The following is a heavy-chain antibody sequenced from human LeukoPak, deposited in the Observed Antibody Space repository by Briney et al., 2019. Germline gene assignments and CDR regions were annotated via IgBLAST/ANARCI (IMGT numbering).Heavy chain of an antibody. CDR3: ASQGYPGSLGY. CDR1: GGSFSGYY. D-gene: IGHD3-16*02. J-gene: IGHJ4*02. CDR2: IYYSGST. V-gene: IGHV4-59*01. Sequence: PSETLSLTCAVYGGSFSGYYWSWIRQPPGKGLEWIGYIYYSGSTNYNPSLKSRVTISVDTSKNQFSLKLSSVTAADTAVYYCASQGYPGSLGYWGQGTLITVSS.